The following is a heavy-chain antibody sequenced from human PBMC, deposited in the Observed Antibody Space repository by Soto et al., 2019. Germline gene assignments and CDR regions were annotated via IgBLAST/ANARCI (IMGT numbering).Heavy chain of an antibody. CDR1: GDSISTYY. D-gene: IGHD3-10*01. J-gene: IGHJ6*02. V-gene: IGHV4-59*01. CDR2: LYDSGST. Sequence: QVQLQESGPGLVKPSETLSLTCTVSGDSISTYYWSWIRQPPGKGLEWIGYLYDSGSTHYNPSLKSRVTISVDTSKHQCSLKLTSVTAADTAVYYCARENFYGSGTYFRLDIWGQGTRVTVSS. CDR3: ARENFYGSGTYFRLDI.